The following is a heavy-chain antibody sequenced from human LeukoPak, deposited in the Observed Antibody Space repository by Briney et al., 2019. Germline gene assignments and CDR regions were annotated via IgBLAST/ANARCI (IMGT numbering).Heavy chain of an antibody. J-gene: IGHJ4*02. CDR2: ISYDGSNK. D-gene: IGHD5-24*01. Sequence: PGGSLRLSCAASGFTFSSYGMHWVRQAPGRGLEWVAVISYDGSNKYYADSVKGRFTISRDNSKNTLYLQMNSLRAEDTAVYYCAKRKDGYNSFDYRGQGTLVTVSS. CDR3: AKRKDGYNSFDY. CDR1: GFTFSSYG. V-gene: IGHV3-30*18.